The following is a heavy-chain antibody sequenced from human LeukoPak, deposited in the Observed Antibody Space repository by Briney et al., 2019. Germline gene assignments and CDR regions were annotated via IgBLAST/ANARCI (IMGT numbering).Heavy chain of an antibody. J-gene: IGHJ4*02. CDR1: RFTFSNYW. D-gene: IGHD2-21*02. Sequence: QAGGSLRLSCVASRFTFSNYWMSWVCQAPGKGLEWVANINQDGSKKPYADSMKGRFTISRDNAKESLYLQLNSLRADDTAVYYCAKWGPHCVGDYCPALDSWGQGTLVTVSS. CDR2: INQDGSKK. CDR3: AKWGPHCVGDYCPALDS. V-gene: IGHV3-7*01.